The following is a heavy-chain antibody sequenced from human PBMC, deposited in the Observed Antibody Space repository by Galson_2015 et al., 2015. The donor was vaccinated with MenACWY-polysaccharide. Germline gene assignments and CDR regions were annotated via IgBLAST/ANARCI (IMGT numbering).Heavy chain of an antibody. Sequence: SVKVSCKASGGTFSSYAISWVRQAPGQGLEWMGGIIPIFGTANYAQKFQGRVTITADESTNTAYMELSSLRSEDTAVYYCARDSPDTAMVVPFDYWGQGTLVTVSS. V-gene: IGHV1-69*13. D-gene: IGHD5-18*01. J-gene: IGHJ4*02. CDR3: ARDSPDTAMVVPFDY. CDR2: IIPIFGTA. CDR1: GGTFSSYA.